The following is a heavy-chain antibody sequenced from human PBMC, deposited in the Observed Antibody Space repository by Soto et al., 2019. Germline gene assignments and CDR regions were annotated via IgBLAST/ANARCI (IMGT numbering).Heavy chain of an antibody. Sequence: SETLSLTCTVSGGSISSGDYYWSWIRQPPGKGLEWIGYIYYSGSTYYNPSLKSRVTISVDTSKNQFSLKLSSVTAADTAVYCCARLGIRGAFDIWGQGTMVTVSS. V-gene: IGHV4-30-4*01. CDR1: GGSISSGDYY. D-gene: IGHD7-27*01. CDR3: ARLGIRGAFDI. J-gene: IGHJ3*02. CDR2: IYYSGST.